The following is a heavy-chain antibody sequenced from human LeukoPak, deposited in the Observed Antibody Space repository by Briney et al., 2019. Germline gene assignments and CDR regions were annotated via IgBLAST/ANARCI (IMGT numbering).Heavy chain of an antibody. CDR2: ISSSSSTI. J-gene: IGHJ3*02. V-gene: IGHV3-48*01. CDR1: GFTFSSYS. CDR3: ARNGIAAADDAFDI. Sequence: PGGSLRLSCAASGFTFSSYSMNWVRQAPGKGLEWVSCISSSSSTIYYADSVKGRFTISRDNAKNSLYLQMNSLRAEDTAVYYCARNGIAAADDAFDIWGQGTMVTVSS. D-gene: IGHD6-13*01.